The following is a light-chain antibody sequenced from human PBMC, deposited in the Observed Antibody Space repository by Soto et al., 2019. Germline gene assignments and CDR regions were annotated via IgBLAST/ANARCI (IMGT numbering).Light chain of an antibody. CDR1: NDDIGSYNL. CDR3: CSYAGSITFYV. CDR2: DDS. J-gene: IGLJ1*01. Sequence: QSVLTQPASVSGSPGQSITISCTDTNDDIGSYNLVSWYQQRPGKAPKLMIYDDSERPSGVSNRFSGSKSGNTASLTISGLQAEDEGDYYCCSYAGSITFYVFGTGTKLTVL. V-gene: IGLV2-23*01.